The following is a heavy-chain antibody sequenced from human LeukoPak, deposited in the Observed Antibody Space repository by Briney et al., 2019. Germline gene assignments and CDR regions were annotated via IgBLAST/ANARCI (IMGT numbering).Heavy chain of an antibody. J-gene: IGHJ6*03. V-gene: IGHV1-18*01. CDR2: ISAYNGNT. CDR1: GYTFTSYG. CDR3: ARGWGYSFQAPMDV. D-gene: IGHD5-18*01. Sequence: ASVKVSCKASGYTFTSYGISWVRQAPGQGLEWMGWISAYNGNTNYAQKFQGRVTITADESTSTAYMELSSLRSEDTAVYYCARGWGYSFQAPMDVWGKGTTVTISS.